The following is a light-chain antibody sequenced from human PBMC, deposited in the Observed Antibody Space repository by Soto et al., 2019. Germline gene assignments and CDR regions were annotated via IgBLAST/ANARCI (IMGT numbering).Light chain of an antibody. CDR3: FSFTSTNTHV. J-gene: IGLJ1*01. CDR1: SSDFGSYKF. V-gene: IGLV2-23*01. Sequence: QSALTHPASVSGSPGQSDTISCTGTSSDFGSYKFVSWYQHHPGTVPKVIIYETSKRPSGVSDRFSGSKSGNTASLTISGLQAEDEADYYCFSFTSTNTHVFGSGTKVTVL. CDR2: ETS.